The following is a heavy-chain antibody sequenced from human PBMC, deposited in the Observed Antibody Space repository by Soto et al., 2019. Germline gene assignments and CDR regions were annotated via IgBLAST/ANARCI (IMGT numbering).Heavy chain of an antibody. CDR2: ISSGSRYI. J-gene: IGHJ6*03. Sequence: EMQLVESGGGLVKPGGSLRLSCATSGFPFSSYAINWVRQAPGKGLQWISSISSGSRYIFYADSVKGRFTISRDNANNSLYLQMSSLRAEDTAVYYCAREGLLSFGDVLQVHYMAVWGKGTTVTVSS. D-gene: IGHD3-10*01. CDR1: GFPFSSYA. V-gene: IGHV3-21*01. CDR3: AREGLLSFGDVLQVHYMAV.